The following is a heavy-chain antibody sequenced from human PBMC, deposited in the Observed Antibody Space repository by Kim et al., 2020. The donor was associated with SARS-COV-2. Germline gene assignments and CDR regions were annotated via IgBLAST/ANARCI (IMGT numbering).Heavy chain of an antibody. D-gene: IGHD4-17*01. Sequence: SVKVSCKASGGTFSSYAISWVRQAPGQGLEWMGGIIPIFGTANYAQKFQGRVTSTADESTSTAYMELSSLRSEDTAVYYCARVTPPTVTTYYYYGMDVWGQGTTVTVSS. CDR1: GGTFSSYA. V-gene: IGHV1-69*13. CDR2: IIPIFGTA. J-gene: IGHJ6*02. CDR3: ARVTPPTVTTYYYYGMDV.